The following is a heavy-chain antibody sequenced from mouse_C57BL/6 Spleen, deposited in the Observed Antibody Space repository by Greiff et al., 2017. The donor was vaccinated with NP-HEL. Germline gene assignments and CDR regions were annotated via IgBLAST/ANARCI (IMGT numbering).Heavy chain of an antibody. D-gene: IGHD1-1*01. V-gene: IGHV5-17*01. CDR1: GFTFSDYG. CDR3: ARIYYYGVLDWYFDV. Sequence: EVHLVESGGGLVKPGGSLKLSCAASGFTFSDYGMHWVRQAPEKGLEWVAYISSGSSTIYYADTVKGRFTISRDNAKNTLFLQMTSLRSEDTAMYYCARIYYYGVLDWYFDVWGTGTTVTVSS. J-gene: IGHJ1*03. CDR2: ISSGSSTI.